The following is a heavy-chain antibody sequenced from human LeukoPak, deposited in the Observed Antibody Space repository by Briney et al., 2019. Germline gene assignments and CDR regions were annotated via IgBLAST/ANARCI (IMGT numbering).Heavy chain of an antibody. V-gene: IGHV3-21*01. CDR1: GFTFSSYS. J-gene: IGHJ5*02. CDR2: ISSSSSYI. CDR3: ARDESMTTVTTKP. D-gene: IGHD4-17*01. Sequence: TGGSLRLSCAASGFTFSSYSMNWVRQAPGKGLEWVSSISSSSSYIYYADSVKGRFTISRDNAKNSLYLQTNSLRAEDTAVYYCARDESMTTVTTKPWGQGTLVTVSS.